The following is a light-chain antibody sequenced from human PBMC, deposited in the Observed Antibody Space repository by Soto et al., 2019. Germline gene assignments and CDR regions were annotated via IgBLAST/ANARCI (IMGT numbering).Light chain of an antibody. Sequence: QSVLTQPPSVSAAPGQKVTISCSGSSSNIGNRDVSWYQQFPGKAPKLLIFDNNQRPSGIPDRVSGSKSGTSATLGITGLQTGDEADYYCAAWDSSLNARLFGGGTKVTVL. CDR2: DNN. CDR1: SSNIGNRD. J-gene: IGLJ2*01. V-gene: IGLV1-51*01. CDR3: AAWDSSLNARL.